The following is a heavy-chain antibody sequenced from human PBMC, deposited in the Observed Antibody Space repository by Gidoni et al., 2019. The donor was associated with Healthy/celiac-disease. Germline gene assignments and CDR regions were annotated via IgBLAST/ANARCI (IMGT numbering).Heavy chain of an antibody. V-gene: IGHV3-23*01. CDR1: GFNFSSYA. CDR2: ISGSGGST. CDR3: AKDKRQVRGVIDY. J-gene: IGHJ4*02. D-gene: IGHD3-10*01. Sequence: EVQLLESGGGLVQPGGSLRLSCAASGFNFSSYAMSWVRQAPGKGLEWVSAISGSGGSTYYADSVKGRFTISRDNSKNTLYLQMNSLRAEDTAVYYCAKDKRQVRGVIDYWGQGTLVTVSS.